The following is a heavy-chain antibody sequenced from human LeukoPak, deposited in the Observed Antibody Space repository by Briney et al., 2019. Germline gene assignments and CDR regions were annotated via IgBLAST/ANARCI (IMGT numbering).Heavy chain of an antibody. CDR1: GYTFTSYG. CDR3: ARWGDWNYDY. J-gene: IGHJ4*02. D-gene: IGHD1-7*01. Sequence: GASVKVSCKASGYTFTSYGISWVRQAPGQGLEWMGWISAYNGNTNYAQKLQGRITMTTDSSTNTAYMELRSLRSDDAAVYYCARWGDWNYDYWGQGTLVTVSS. CDR2: ISAYNGNT. V-gene: IGHV1-18*01.